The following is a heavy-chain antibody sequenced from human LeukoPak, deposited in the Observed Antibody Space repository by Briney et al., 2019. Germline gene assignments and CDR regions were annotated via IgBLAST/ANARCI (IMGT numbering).Heavy chain of an antibody. CDR2: IKQDGSEK. Sequence: PGRSLRLSCAASGFTFSSYWMSWVRQAPGKGLEWVANIKQDGSEKYYVDSVKGRFTISRDNAKNSLYLQMNSLRAEDTAVYYCAGPSTYHDFWSGLNWGQGTLVTVSS. D-gene: IGHD3-3*01. CDR1: GFTFSSYW. J-gene: IGHJ4*02. CDR3: AGPSTYHDFWSGLN. V-gene: IGHV3-7*01.